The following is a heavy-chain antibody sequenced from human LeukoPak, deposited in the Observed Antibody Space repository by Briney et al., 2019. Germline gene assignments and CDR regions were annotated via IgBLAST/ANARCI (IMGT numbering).Heavy chain of an antibody. CDR3: ARHARDSSGWYSFDY. Sequence: SETLSLTCTVSGGSISSSSYYWGWIRQPPGKGLEWIGSIYYSGSTYYNPSLKSRVTISVDTSKNQFSLKLSSVTAADTAVYYCARHARDSSGWYSFDYWGQGTLVTVS. CDR1: GGSISSSSYY. D-gene: IGHD6-19*01. V-gene: IGHV4-39*07. J-gene: IGHJ4*02. CDR2: IYYSGST.